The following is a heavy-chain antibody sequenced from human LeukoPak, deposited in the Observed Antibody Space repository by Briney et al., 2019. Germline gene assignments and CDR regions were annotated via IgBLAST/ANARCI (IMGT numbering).Heavy chain of an antibody. J-gene: IGHJ4*02. Sequence: ASVKVSCKASGYIFTSYDINWVRQATGQGLEWMGWMNPNSGNTGYAQKFQGRVTMTRNTSISTAYMELSSLRSEDTAVYYCARRNMVRGVIIPDYWGQGTLVTVSS. CDR1: GYIFTSYD. V-gene: IGHV1-8*01. D-gene: IGHD3-10*01. CDR2: MNPNSGNT. CDR3: ARRNMVRGVIIPDY.